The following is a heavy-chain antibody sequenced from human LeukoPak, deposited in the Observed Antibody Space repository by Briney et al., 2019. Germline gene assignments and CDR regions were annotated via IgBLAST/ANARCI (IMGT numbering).Heavy chain of an antibody. CDR2: ISGSGGST. D-gene: IGHD4-23*01. Sequence: GGSLRLSCAASGFTFSSYAMSWVRQAPGKGLEWVSAISGSGGSTYYADSVKGRFTISRDNSKNTLYLQMNSLRAEDTAVYYCATVVTIGRYGMDVWGQGTMVTVSS. CDR3: ATVVTIGRYGMDV. J-gene: IGHJ6*02. V-gene: IGHV3-23*01. CDR1: GFTFSSYA.